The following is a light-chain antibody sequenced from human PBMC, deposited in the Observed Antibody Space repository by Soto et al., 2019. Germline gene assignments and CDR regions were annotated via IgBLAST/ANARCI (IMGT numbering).Light chain of an antibody. CDR3: QQYGSSPTT. CDR2: GAS. J-gene: IGKJ1*01. Sequence: EIVLTQSPGTLSLSPGERATLSCRASQSVSSYLAWYQQKPGQAPRLLIFGASIRATGIPDRFSGSGSGTDFTLTISRLEPEDFAVYHCQQYGSSPTTFGQGTKVDIK. V-gene: IGKV3-20*01. CDR1: QSVSSY.